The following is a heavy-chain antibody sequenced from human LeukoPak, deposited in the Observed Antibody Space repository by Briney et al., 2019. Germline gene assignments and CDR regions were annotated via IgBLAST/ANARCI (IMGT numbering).Heavy chain of an antibody. V-gene: IGHV3-53*01. CDR1: GFTLSSNY. D-gene: IGHD2-2*01. CDR2: VYNGGST. J-gene: IGHJ4*02. Sequence: GGSLRLSCAVSGFTLSSNYMSWVRQPPGKGLEGVSGVYNGGSTYSPDSATGRFNIFRDNSKNTLHLQMHSLRVEDKGVYYCASKLLPSAEQGFAYWGQGTLVTVSS. CDR3: ASKLLPSAEQGFAY.